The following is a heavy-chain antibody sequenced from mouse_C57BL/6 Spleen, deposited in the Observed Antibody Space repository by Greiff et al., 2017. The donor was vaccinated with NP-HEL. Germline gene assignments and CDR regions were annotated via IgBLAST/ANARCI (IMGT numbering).Heavy chain of an antibody. CDR3: ARHYGSSSWYSDV. CDR2: ISSGGSYT. D-gene: IGHD1-1*01. Sequence: VQLQQSGGDLVKPGGSLKLSCAASGFTFSSYGMSWVRQTPDKRLEWVATISSGGSYTYYLDSVKGRFTISRDNAKNTLYLQMSSLKSEDTAMYYCARHYGSSSWYSDVWGTGTTVTVSS. CDR1: GFTFSSYG. J-gene: IGHJ1*03. V-gene: IGHV5-6*01.